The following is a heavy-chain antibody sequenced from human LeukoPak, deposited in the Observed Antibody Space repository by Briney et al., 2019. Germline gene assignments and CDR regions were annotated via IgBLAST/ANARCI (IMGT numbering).Heavy chain of an antibody. CDR2: INPNSGGT. Sequence: ASVKVSCKASGGTFSSYAISWVRQAPGQGLEWMGWINPNSGGTNYAQKFQGRVTMTRDTSISTAYMELSRLRSDDTAVYYCARDYRPLYCSSTSCSDYYYYMDVWGKGTTVTVSS. CDR1: GGTFSSYA. D-gene: IGHD2-2*01. V-gene: IGHV1-2*02. CDR3: ARDYRPLYCSSTSCSDYYYYMDV. J-gene: IGHJ6*03.